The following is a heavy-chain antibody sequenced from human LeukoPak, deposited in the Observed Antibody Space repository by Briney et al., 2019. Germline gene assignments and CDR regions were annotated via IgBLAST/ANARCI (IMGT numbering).Heavy chain of an antibody. CDR2: INPTGGST. CDR3: ARGGDYSNYRSWFDP. D-gene: IGHD4-11*01. CDR1: GYTFTSNY. J-gene: IGHJ5*02. V-gene: IGHV1-46*01. Sequence: ASVKVSCKASGYTFTSNYMHWVRQAPGQGLEWMGVINPTGGSTSYAHKFQGRITLTRDMSTSTDYLELSSLRSDDTAVYYCARGGDYSNYRSWFDPWGQGTLVTVSS.